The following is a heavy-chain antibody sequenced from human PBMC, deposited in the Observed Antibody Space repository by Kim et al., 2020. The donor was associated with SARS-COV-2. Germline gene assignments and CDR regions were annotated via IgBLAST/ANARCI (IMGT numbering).Heavy chain of an antibody. V-gene: IGHV3-21*01. D-gene: IGHD4-4*01. Sequence: GGSLRLSCAASGFTFSSYSMNWVRQAPGKGLEWVSSISSSSSYIYYADSVKGRFTISRDNAKNSLYLQMNSLRAEDTAVYYCASGTAPLRYTVTTVCDYWGQGTLVTVSS. CDR3: ASGTAPLRYTVTTVCDY. J-gene: IGHJ4*02. CDR1: GFTFSSYS. CDR2: ISSSSSYI.